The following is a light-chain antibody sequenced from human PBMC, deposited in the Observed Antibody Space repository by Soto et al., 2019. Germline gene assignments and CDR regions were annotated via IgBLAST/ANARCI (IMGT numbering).Light chain of an antibody. CDR2: GAS. J-gene: IGKJ1*01. V-gene: IGKV3-15*01. Sequence: EIVMTQSPAILSVSPGETATLSCRASESVSGNLVWYQQKPGQAPRLLIYGASTRATGIPARFSGSGSGTEFTLTISRLEPEDFAVYYCQQYGSSGTFGQGTKVDIK. CDR3: QQYGSSGT. CDR1: ESVSGN.